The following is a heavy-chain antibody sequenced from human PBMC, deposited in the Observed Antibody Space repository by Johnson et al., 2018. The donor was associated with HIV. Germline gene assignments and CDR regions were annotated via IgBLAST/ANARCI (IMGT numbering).Heavy chain of an antibody. CDR1: GFTFDDYG. CDR2: LYSGGNT. V-gene: IGHV3-66*04. J-gene: IGHJ3*02. Sequence: VQLVESGGGVVQPGRSLRLSCAASGFTFDDYGMSWVRQAPGKGLEWVSVLYSGGNTYYADSVRGRFTISRDNSKNTLYLQMNSLKNEDTAVYYCTSQADIWGQGTMVTVSS. CDR3: TSQADI.